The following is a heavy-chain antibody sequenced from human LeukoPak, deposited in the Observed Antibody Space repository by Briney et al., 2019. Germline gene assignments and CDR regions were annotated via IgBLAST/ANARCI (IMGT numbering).Heavy chain of an antibody. D-gene: IGHD1-26*01. CDR1: GGSIGSSSVY. J-gene: IGHJ4*02. V-gene: IGHV4-39*01. CDR3: VRRTSGSYSDY. CDR2: ISYSGSTT. Sequence: PSETLSLTCTVSGGSIGSSSVYWGWIRQPPGKGLEWIATISYSGSTTSYNPSLKSRVTISVDMSKNQFSLKLNSVTAADTAVYYCVRRTSGSYSDYWGQGTLVTVSS.